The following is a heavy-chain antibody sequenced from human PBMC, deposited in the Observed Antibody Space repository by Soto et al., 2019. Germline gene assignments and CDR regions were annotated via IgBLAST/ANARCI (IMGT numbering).Heavy chain of an antibody. J-gene: IGHJ4*02. D-gene: IGHD1-26*01. Sequence: QVQLQESGPGLVKPSQTLSLTCTVSGASISSADYYWSWIRQPPGEGLEWIGYIWYSGSAYQNPFLKSRVTMSVDTSKNQFSLKLSSVTAADTAVYYCARGSYYPNAFFDFWGRGTLVTVSS. CDR2: IWYSGSA. V-gene: IGHV4-30-4*01. CDR1: GASISSADYY. CDR3: ARGSYYPNAFFDF.